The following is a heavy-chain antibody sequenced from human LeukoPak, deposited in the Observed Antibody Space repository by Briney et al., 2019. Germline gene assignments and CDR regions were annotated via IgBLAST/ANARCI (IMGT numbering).Heavy chain of an antibody. CDR3: ARPEYGACDY. J-gene: IGHJ4*02. V-gene: IGHV5-51*01. D-gene: IGHD4/OR15-4a*01. Sequence: GKSLKISCHGSGYTFNNYWIGWVRQVPGKGLEWVGIIWPADFTTRYSPSFQGQVTISVDKSISTAYLQWGSLEASDTAMYYCARPEYGACDYWGQGTLVAVSS. CDR2: IWPADFTT. CDR1: GYTFNNYW.